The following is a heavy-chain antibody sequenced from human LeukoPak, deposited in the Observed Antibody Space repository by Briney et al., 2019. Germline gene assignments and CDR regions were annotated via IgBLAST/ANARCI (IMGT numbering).Heavy chain of an antibody. J-gene: IGHJ3*02. Sequence: SVKVSCNASGGSFSSYAISWVRQAPGQGLEWMGGIIPIFGKANYARKLQGRVAITADESTSTAYIELSSLRSEDTAVYYCARDTITMVQGKSARTTPACEIGGKGTMVTVSS. D-gene: IGHD3-10*01. CDR2: IIPIFGKA. CDR1: GGSFSSYA. V-gene: IGHV1-69*01. CDR3: ARDTITMVQGKSARTTPACEI.